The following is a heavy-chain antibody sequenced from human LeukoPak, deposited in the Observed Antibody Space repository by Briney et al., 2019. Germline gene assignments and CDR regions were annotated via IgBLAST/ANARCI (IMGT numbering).Heavy chain of an antibody. CDR1: GYTFTSYD. CDR3: AREGFDY. J-gene: IGHJ4*02. CDR2: MNPNSGNS. Sequence: ASVKVSCKASGYTFTSYDINWVQQATGQGLEWMGWMNPNSGNSGYAQKFQGRVTITTDTSISTAYMELSSLRSEDTALYYCAREGFDYWGQGTLVTVSS. V-gene: IGHV1-8*02.